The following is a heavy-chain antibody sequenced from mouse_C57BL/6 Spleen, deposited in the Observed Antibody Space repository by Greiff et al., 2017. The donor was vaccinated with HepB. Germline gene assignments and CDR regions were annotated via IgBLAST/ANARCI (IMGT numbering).Heavy chain of an antibody. Sequence: EVQGVESGEGLVKPGGSLKLSCAASGFTFSSYAMSWVRQTPEKRLEWVAYISSGGDYIYYADTVKGRFTISRDNARNTLYLQMSSLKSEDTAMYYCTRPSTTVVPYWYFDVWGTGTTVTVSS. CDR2: ISSGGDYI. V-gene: IGHV5-9-1*02. CDR1: GFTFSSYA. CDR3: TRPSTTVVPYWYFDV. D-gene: IGHD1-1*01. J-gene: IGHJ1*03.